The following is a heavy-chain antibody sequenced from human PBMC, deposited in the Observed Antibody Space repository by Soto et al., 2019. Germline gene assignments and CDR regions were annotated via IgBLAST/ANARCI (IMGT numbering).Heavy chain of an antibody. J-gene: IGHJ1*01. V-gene: IGHV3-48*02. D-gene: IGHD3-22*01. CDR3: ARASFGVSYYYVDEYFQH. CDR1: GFTFSSYS. Sequence: GGSLRLSCAASGFTFSSYSMNWVRQAPGKGLEWVSYISSSSSTIYYADSVKGRFTISRDNAKNSLYLQMNSLRDEDTAVYYCARASFGVSYYYVDEYFQHWGQGTLVTVSS. CDR2: ISSSSSTI.